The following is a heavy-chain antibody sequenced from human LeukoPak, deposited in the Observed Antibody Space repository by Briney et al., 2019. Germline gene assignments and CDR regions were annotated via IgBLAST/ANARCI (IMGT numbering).Heavy chain of an antibody. J-gene: IGHJ4*02. V-gene: IGHV3-30*18. CDR3: VKEYDFWSGYYGYYFGY. CDR1: GFTFSNYG. Sequence: PGRSLRLSCAASGFTFSNYGMHWVRQAPGKGLEWVAVILYDGSNKYYAESVKGRFTISRDNSKNTLYLQMNSLRAEDTAVYYCVKEYDFWSGYYGYYFGYWGQGSLVTVSS. CDR2: ILYDGSNK. D-gene: IGHD3-3*01.